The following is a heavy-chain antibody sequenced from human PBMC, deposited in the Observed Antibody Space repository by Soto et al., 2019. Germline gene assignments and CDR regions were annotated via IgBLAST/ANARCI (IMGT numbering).Heavy chain of an antibody. CDR1: SASIITEQR. CDR2: IHHSGST. D-gene: IGHD6-19*01. Sequence: QMQLQESGPGLVKPSETLSLTCAVSSASIITEQRWTWVRQPPGKGLEWIGEIHHSGSTNNNPSLSSRVSMSVDTSKYHFSLNLNSETAADTALYYCARSFGWYAIDHWGQGTLVTVSS. J-gene: IGHJ4*02. V-gene: IGHV4-4*02. CDR3: ARSFGWYAIDH.